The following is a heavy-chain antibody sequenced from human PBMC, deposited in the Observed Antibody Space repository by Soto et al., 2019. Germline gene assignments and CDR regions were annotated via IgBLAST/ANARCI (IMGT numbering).Heavy chain of an antibody. CDR3: ARDGPPTRTSPHGMDV. J-gene: IGHJ6*02. D-gene: IGHD2-15*01. CDR2: TLYRSSKWYN. V-gene: IGHV6-1*01. CDR1: GDSVSTNIAA. Sequence: SQTLSLTCAISGDSVSTNIAAWSWIRQSPSRGLEWLGRTLYRSSKWYNEYAVSVKSRMTINPDTSKNQFSLQLNSVTPEDTAVYYCARDGPPTRTSPHGMDVGGQGTAVTVSS.